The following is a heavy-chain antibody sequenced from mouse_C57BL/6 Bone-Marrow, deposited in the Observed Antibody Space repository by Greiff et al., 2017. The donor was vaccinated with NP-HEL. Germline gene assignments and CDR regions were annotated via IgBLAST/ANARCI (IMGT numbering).Heavy chain of an antibody. D-gene: IGHD2-5*01. CDR2: ISSGGSYT. CDR3: ARHYYSNYFDY. Sequence: DVKLVESGGDLVKPGGSLKLSCAASGFTFSSYGMSWVRQTPDKRLEWVATISSGGSYTYYPDSVKGRFTISRDNAKNTLDLQMSSLKSEDTAMYYCARHYYSNYFDYWGQGTTLTVSS. V-gene: IGHV5-6*02. CDR1: GFTFSSYG. J-gene: IGHJ2*01.